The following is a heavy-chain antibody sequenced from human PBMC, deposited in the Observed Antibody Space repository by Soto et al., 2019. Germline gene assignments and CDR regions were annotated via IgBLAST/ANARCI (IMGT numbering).Heavy chain of an antibody. CDR2: IRSKANSYAT. CDR1: GFTFSGSA. CDR3: TSFDGSGWYQKPTDY. V-gene: IGHV3-73*01. Sequence: GGSLRLSCAASGFTFSGSAMHWVRQASGKGLEWVGRIRSKANSYATAYAASVKGRFTISRDDSKNTAYLQMNSLKTEDTAVYYCTSFDGSGWYQKPTDYWGQGTLVTVSS. J-gene: IGHJ4*02. D-gene: IGHD6-19*01.